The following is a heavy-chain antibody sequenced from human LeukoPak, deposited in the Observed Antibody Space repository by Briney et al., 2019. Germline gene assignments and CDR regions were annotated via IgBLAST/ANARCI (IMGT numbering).Heavy chain of an antibody. CDR1: GFTFSSYS. CDR2: ISSSGSTI. D-gene: IGHD2-8*01. V-gene: IGHV3-48*04. J-gene: IGHJ6*02. CDR3: ARAVGYCTNGVCKGYYYGMDV. Sequence: GGSLRLSCAASGFTFSSYSMNWVRQAPGKGLEWVSYISSSGSTIYYADSVKGRFTISRDNAKNSLYLQMNSLRAEDTAMYYCARAVGYCTNGVCKGYYYGMDVWGQGTTVTVSS.